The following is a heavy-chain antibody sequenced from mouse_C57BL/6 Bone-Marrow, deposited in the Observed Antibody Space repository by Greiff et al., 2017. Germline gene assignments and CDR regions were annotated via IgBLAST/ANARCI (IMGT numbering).Heavy chain of an antibody. J-gene: IGHJ1*03. CDR2: ISSGSSTT. Sequence: EVKLMESGGGLVKPGGSLKLSCAASGFTFSDYGMHWVRQAPEKGLEWVAHISSGSSTTYYADTVKGRFTISRDNAKNTLFLQMTSLRSEDTAMYDCARGNTWYFDVWGTGTTVTVSS. CDR1: GFTFSDYG. V-gene: IGHV5-17*01. CDR3: ARGNTWYFDV. D-gene: IGHD2-1*01.